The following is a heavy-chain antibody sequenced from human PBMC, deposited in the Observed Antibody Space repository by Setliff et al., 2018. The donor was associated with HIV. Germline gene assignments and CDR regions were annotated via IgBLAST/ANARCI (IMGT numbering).Heavy chain of an antibody. CDR1: GYSISSGSY. D-gene: IGHD6-6*01. V-gene: IGHV4-38-2*01. Sequence: SETLSLTCGVSGYSISSGSYWGCIRQSPGKKLEWIGSIYHSGTTYYNPSLKSRVTISVDTSKNQFSLRLTSVTAADTAVYHCARLSSYRSSSYYFDFWGQGALVTVSS. CDR2: IYHSGTT. J-gene: IGHJ4*02. CDR3: ARLSSYRSSSYYFDF.